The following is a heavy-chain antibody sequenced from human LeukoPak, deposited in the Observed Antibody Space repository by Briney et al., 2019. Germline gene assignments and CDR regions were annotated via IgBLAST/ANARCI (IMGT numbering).Heavy chain of an antibody. CDR2: INHSGST. D-gene: IGHD6-19*01. CDR1: GGSFSGYY. V-gene: IGHV4-34*01. J-gene: IGHJ4*02. Sequence: PSETLSLTCAGYGGSFSGYYWSWIRQPPGKGLEWIGEINHSGSTNYNPSLKSRVTISVDTSKNQFSLKLSSVTAADTAVYYCARYRYSSGWYETIYYFDYWGQGTLVTVSS. CDR3: ARYRYSSGWYETIYYFDY.